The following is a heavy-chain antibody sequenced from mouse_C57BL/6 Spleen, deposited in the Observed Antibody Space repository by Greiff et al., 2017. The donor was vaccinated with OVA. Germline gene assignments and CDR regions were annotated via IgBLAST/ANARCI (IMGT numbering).Heavy chain of an antibody. D-gene: IGHD1-1*01. CDR2: INPYNGGT. Sequence: EVKLQESGPVLVKPGASVKMSCKASGYTFTDYYMNWVKQSHGKSLEWIGVINPYNGGTSYNQKFKGKATLTVDKSSSTAYMELNSLTSEDSAVYYCARMITTVVAFDYWGQGTTLTVSS. CDR1: GYTFTDYY. J-gene: IGHJ2*01. V-gene: IGHV1-19*01. CDR3: ARMITTVVAFDY.